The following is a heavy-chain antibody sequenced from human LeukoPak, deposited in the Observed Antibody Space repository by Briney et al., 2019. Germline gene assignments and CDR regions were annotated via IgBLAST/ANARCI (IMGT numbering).Heavy chain of an antibody. CDR1: GYSFSNDW. Sequence: GESLKISCQGSGYSFSNDWIGWVRQMPGKGLEYMGIIYPSDSDTRYSPSFQGQVTISADTSISTAFLQWSSLKVSDTAMYYCVSDNTAMVPAFFHYWGQGTLVTVSS. CDR2: IYPSDSDT. J-gene: IGHJ4*02. CDR3: VSDNTAMVPAFFHY. D-gene: IGHD5-18*01. V-gene: IGHV5-51*01.